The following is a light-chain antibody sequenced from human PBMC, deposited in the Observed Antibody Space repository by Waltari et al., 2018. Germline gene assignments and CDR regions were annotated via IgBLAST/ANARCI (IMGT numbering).Light chain of an antibody. CDR1: SGHSSNV. Sequence: QLVLTQSPSASASLGAPVKPTCTLSSGHSSNVIAWLQQQPEKGPRYLMKVNSDGSHSKGDKIPDRFSGSSSGTEHYLTSSSLQSEDEADYYCQTGGHGTWVFGGGTKLTVL. CDR3: QTGGHGTWV. CDR2: VNSDGSH. J-gene: IGLJ3*02. V-gene: IGLV4-69*01.